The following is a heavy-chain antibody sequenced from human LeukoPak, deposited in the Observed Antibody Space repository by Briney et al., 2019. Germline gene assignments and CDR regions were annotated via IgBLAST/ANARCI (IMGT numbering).Heavy chain of an antibody. CDR1: GGSINSFY. J-gene: IGHJ4*02. Sequence: RSSETLSLTCTVSGGSINSFYWSWIRQPPGKGLEWIGYIYYTGGTNYNPSLESRVTISVDTSNNQFSLKQNSVTAADPAVYYCARLSGRYSYPDYWRQGTLVTVSS. CDR3: ARLSGRYSYPDY. CDR2: IYYTGGT. V-gene: IGHV4-59*08. D-gene: IGHD5-18*01.